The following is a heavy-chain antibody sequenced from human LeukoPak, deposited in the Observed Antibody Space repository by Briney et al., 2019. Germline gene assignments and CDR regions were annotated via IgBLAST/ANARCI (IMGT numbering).Heavy chain of an antibody. CDR3: ARGCGGGSCYLSDY. Sequence: GGSLRLSCAASGFTFSSYGMHWVRQAPGKGLEWVSSISRYSDYIYYADSVKGRFTISRDNAKNSLYLQMNSLSAEDTAVYYCARGCGGGSCYLSDYWGQGTLVTVSS. CDR2: ISRYSDYI. V-gene: IGHV3-21*01. J-gene: IGHJ4*02. D-gene: IGHD2-15*01. CDR1: GFTFSSYG.